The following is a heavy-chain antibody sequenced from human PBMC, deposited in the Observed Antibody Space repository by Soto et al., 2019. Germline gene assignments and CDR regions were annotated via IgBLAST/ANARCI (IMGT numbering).Heavy chain of an antibody. CDR3: AKEAPYSSSYSY. V-gene: IGHV3-30*18. Sequence: PGGSLRLSCAASGFTFSSYGMHWVRQAPGKGLEWVAVISYDGSNKYYAGSVKGRFTISRDNSKNTLYLQMNSLRAEDTAVYYCAKEAPYSSSYSYWGQGTLVTVSS. J-gene: IGHJ4*02. D-gene: IGHD6-6*01. CDR1: GFTFSSYG. CDR2: ISYDGSNK.